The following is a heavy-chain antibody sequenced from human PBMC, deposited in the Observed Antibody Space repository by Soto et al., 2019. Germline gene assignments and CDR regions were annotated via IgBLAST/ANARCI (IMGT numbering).Heavy chain of an antibody. V-gene: IGHV4-34*01. CDR3: ARRAPPLPRYCSGGSCYRSITGYFDY. D-gene: IGHD2-15*01. CDR1: GGSFSGYY. CDR2: INHSGST. Sequence: PSETLSLTCAVYGGSFSGYYWSWIRQPPGKGLEWIGEINHSGSTNYNPSLKSRVTISVDTSKNQFSLKLSSVTAADTAVYYCARRAPPLPRYCSGGSCYRSITGYFDYWGQGTLVTAPQ. J-gene: IGHJ4*02.